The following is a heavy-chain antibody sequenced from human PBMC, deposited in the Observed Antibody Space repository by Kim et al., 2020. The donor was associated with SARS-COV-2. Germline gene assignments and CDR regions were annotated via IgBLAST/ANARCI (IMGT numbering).Heavy chain of an antibody. CDR3: GSHDGGNHP. CDR2: IYLGDSDT. D-gene: IGHD3-16*01. Sequence: GESLKISCKGSGYSFTTYWIGWLRQMPGKGLEGMGMIYLGDSDTRSIPSFQGQAPIPAAKSISPAYLQWRSLKASDTAINYCGSHDGGNHPWGQGTLVTV. CDR1: GYSFTTYW. J-gene: IGHJ5*02. V-gene: IGHV5-51*01.